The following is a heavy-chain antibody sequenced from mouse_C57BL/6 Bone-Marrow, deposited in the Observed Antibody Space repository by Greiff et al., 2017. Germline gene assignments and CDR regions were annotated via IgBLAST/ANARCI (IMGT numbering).Heavy chain of an antibody. J-gene: IGHJ4*01. D-gene: IGHD1-1*01. Sequence: QVQLQQPGTELVKPGASVKLSCKASGYTFTSYWMHWVKQRPGQGLEWIGNINPSNGGTNYNEKFKSKATLTVAKSSSTAYMQLSSLTSEYSAVYYCARGTYYYGSSYSYYAMDYWGQGTSVTVSS. V-gene: IGHV1-53*01. CDR2: INPSNGGT. CDR3: ARGTYYYGSSYSYYAMDY. CDR1: GYTFTSYW.